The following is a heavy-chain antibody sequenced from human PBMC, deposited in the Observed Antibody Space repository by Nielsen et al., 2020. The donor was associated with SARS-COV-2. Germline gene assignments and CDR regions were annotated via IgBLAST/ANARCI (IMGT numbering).Heavy chain of an antibody. Sequence: ASVKVSCKASGYTFTSYYMHWVRQAPGQGLEWMGIINPSGGSPSCAQKFQGRVTMTRDTSTSTAYMELRSLRSDDTAVYYCARDNQVAAAGTFDYWGQGTLVTVSS. D-gene: IGHD6-13*01. J-gene: IGHJ4*02. CDR2: INPSGGSP. CDR3: ARDNQVAAAGTFDY. CDR1: GYTFTSYY. V-gene: IGHV1-46*01.